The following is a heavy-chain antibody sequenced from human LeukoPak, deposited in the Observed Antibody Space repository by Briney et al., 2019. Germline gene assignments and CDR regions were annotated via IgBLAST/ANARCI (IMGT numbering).Heavy chain of an antibody. V-gene: IGHV3-7*01. D-gene: IGHD6-13*01. Sequence: GGSLRLSCAASGFTFSSYWMSWVRQAPGKGLEWVANIKQDGSEKYYVDSVKGRFTISRDNAKNSLYLQMNSLRAEDTAVYYCARLGGSSSWYRNYYYYYMDVWGKGTTVTVSS. CDR1: GFTFSSYW. CDR2: IKQDGSEK. J-gene: IGHJ6*03. CDR3: ARLGGSSSWYRNYYYYYMDV.